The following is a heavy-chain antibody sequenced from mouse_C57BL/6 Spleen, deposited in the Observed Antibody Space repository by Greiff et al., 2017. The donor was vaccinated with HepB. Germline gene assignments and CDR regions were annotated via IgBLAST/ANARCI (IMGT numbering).Heavy chain of an antibody. Sequence: EVMLVESGGDLVKPGGSLKLSCAASGFTFSSYGMSWVRQTPDKRLEWVATISSGGSYTYYPDSVKGRFTISRDNAKNTLYLQMSSLKSEDTAMYYCARHEDYGSSYNVDYWGQGTTLTVSS. J-gene: IGHJ2*01. V-gene: IGHV5-6*02. CDR3: ARHEDYGSSYNVDY. D-gene: IGHD1-1*01. CDR1: GFTFSSYG. CDR2: ISSGGSYT.